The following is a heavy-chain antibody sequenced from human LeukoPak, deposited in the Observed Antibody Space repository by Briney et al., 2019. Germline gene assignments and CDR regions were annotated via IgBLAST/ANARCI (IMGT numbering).Heavy chain of an antibody. V-gene: IGHV1-46*01. CDR1: GYTFTSYY. CDR3: AKDGGSYSADY. J-gene: IGHJ4*02. D-gene: IGHD3-10*01. Sequence: ASVKVSCKASGYTFTSYYMHWVRQAPGQGLEWMGIINPSDGDRRNAQKFQGRVTMTRDMSTSTVYMELSSLRSEDTAVYYCAKDGGSYSADYWGQGTLVTVSS. CDR2: INPSDGDR.